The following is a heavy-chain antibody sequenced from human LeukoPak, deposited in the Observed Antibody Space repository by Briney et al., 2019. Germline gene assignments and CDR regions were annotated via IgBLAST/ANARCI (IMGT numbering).Heavy chain of an antibody. CDR2: IRYDGSNK. J-gene: IGHJ6*02. Sequence: PGGSLRLSCAASGFTFSSYGMHWVRQAPGKGLEWVAFIRYDGSNKYYADSVKGRLTISRDNSKNTLYLQMNSLRAEDTAVYYCAKDPYYYGSGSLDAWGQGTTVTVSS. V-gene: IGHV3-30*02. D-gene: IGHD3-10*01. CDR1: GFTFSSYG. CDR3: AKDPYYYGSGSLDA.